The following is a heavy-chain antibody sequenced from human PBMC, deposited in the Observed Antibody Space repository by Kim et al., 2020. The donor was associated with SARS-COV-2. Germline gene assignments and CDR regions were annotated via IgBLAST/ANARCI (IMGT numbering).Heavy chain of an antibody. V-gene: IGHV3-9*01. CDR3: AKDYGTGSNYNAQIYHGMHT. CDR1: GFTFDDYA. J-gene: IGHJ6*01. Sequence: GGSLRLSCAASGFTFDDYAMHWVRQAPGKGLEWVSGISWNSGSIGYADSVKGRFTISRDNAKNSLYLQMNSLRAEDTALYYCAKDYGTGSNYNAQIYHGMHTWGHGATVSLSS. CDR2: ISWNSGSI. D-gene: IGHD3-10*01.